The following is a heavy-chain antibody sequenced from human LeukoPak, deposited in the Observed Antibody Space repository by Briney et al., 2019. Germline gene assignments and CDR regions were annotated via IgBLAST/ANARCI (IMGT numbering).Heavy chain of an antibody. V-gene: IGHV4-59*01. CDR3: ARATYYYDSSGYSTMGNFDY. D-gene: IGHD3-22*01. CDR2: IYYSGST. J-gene: IGHJ4*02. CDR1: GGSISSYY. Sequence: SETLSLTCTVSGGSISSYYWSWIRQPPGKGLEWIGYIYYSGSTNYNPSLKSRVTISVDTSKNQFSLKLSSVTAADTAVYYCARATYYYDSSGYSTMGNFDYWGQGTLVTVSS.